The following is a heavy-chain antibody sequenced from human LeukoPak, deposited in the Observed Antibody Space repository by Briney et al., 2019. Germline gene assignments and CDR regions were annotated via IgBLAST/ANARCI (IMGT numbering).Heavy chain of an antibody. Sequence: QPGASLRLSCTASRFTFSTYAMSSVRQAPRKGLEWVSSISGSGDTTYYTGSVKGRFTISRDNSKNALSLQMSSLRAEDTAVSYCAKSQRNDQQVVQRIDYWGQGTLVTVSS. CDR1: RFTFSTYA. J-gene: IGHJ4*02. CDR2: ISGSGDTT. CDR3: AKSQRNDQQVVQRIDY. V-gene: IGHV3-23*01. D-gene: IGHD2-2*01.